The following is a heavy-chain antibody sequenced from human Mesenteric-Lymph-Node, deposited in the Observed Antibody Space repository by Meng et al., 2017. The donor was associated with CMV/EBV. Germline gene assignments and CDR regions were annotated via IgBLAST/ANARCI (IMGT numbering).Heavy chain of an antibody. CDR1: VDSVSSNSAA. Sequence: SQTLSLTRAISVDSVSSNSAAWNWIRQSPSRGLEWLGRTYYRSKWYNDYAGSVKSRITINPDTSKNQFSLQLNSVTPEDTAVYYCAREFGDCSSTSCHGRDWFDPWGQGTLVTVSS. CDR3: AREFGDCSSTSCHGRDWFDP. J-gene: IGHJ5*02. V-gene: IGHV6-1*01. D-gene: IGHD2-2*01. CDR2: TYYRSKWYN.